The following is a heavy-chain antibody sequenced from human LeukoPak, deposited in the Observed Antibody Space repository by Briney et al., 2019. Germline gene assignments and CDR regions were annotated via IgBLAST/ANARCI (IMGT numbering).Heavy chain of an antibody. J-gene: IGHJ2*01. CDR1: GGSFSGYY. D-gene: IGHD6-6*01. Sequence: SETLSLTCAVYGGSFSGYYWSWIRQPPGKGLEWIGEINHSGSTNYNPSLKSRVTISVDTSKNQFSLKLNSVTAADTAVYYCARVADKLAARRNRWYFDLWGRGTLVTVSS. CDR3: ARVADKLAARRNRWYFDL. CDR2: INHSGST. V-gene: IGHV4-34*01.